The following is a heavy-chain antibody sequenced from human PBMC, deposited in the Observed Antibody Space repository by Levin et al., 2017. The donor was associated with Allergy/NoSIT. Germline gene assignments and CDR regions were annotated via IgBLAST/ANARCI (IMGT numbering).Heavy chain of an antibody. D-gene: IGHD3-22*01. V-gene: IGHV3-15*01. CDR1: GFTFSNAW. Sequence: GGSLRLSCAASGFTFSNAWMSWVRQAPGKGLEWVGRIKSKTDGGTTDYAAPVKGRFTISRDDSKNTLYLQMNSLKTEDTAVYYCTTPHYYDSSGYYHLDYWGQGTLVTVSS. J-gene: IGHJ4*02. CDR3: TTPHYYDSSGYYHLDY. CDR2: IKSKTDGGTT.